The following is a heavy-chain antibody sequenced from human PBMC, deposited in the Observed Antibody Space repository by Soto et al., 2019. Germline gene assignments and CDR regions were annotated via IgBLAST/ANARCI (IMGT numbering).Heavy chain of an antibody. D-gene: IGHD4-17*01. CDR1: GGSISSSSYD. J-gene: IGHJ3*02. Sequence: PSETLSLTCTVSGGSISSSSYDWGWIRQPPGKGLEWIGSIYYSGSTHYNPPLKSRVTISVHTSKNQFLLKMSSVTAADTAVYSCARRRAVTTKGAFDIWGQGTMVTVSS. V-gene: IGHV4-39*01. CDR2: IYYSGST. CDR3: ARRRAVTTKGAFDI.